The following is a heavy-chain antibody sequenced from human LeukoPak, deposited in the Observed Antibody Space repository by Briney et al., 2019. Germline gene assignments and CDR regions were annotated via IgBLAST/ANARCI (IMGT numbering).Heavy chain of an antibody. Sequence: ASVKVSCKASGYTFTNYYIHWMRQAPGRGLEWMGIINPSGGSNSNAQNFQGRVTMTRDTSTSTVYMEMSSLRYEDTAVYYCARGNYDILTGTSLYAYYGMDVWGQGTTVTVSS. CDR1: GYTFTNYY. CDR2: INPSGGSN. J-gene: IGHJ6*02. V-gene: IGHV1-46*01. CDR3: ARGNYDILTGTSLYAYYGMDV. D-gene: IGHD3-9*01.